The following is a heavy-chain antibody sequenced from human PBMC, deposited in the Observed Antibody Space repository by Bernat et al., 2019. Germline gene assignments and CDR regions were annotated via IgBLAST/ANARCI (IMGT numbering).Heavy chain of an antibody. CDR1: GFTFSSYS. CDR2: ISSSSSYI. D-gene: IGHD3-3*01. J-gene: IGHJ3*02. CDR3: ARDRFLESADAFDI. Sequence: EVQLVESGGGLVKPGGSLRLSCAASGFTFSSYSMNWVRQAPGKGLEWVSSISSSSSYIYYAVSVKGRFTISRDNAKNSLYLQMNSLRAEDTAVYYCARDRFLESADAFDIWGQGTMVTVSS. V-gene: IGHV3-21*01.